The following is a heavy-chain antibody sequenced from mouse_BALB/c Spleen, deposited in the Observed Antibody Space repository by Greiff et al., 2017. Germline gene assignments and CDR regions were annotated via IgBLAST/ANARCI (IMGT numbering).Heavy chain of an antibody. Sequence: EVKLVESGGDLVKPGGSLKLSCTASGFTFSSYGMSWVRQTPDKRLEWVATISSGGSYTYYPDSVKGRFTISRDNAKNTLYLQMSSLKSEDTAMYYCARHDDGYYGAMDYWGQGTSVTVSS. CDR3: ARHDDGYYGAMDY. D-gene: IGHD2-3*01. J-gene: IGHJ4*01. V-gene: IGHV5-6*02. CDR1: GFTFSSYG. CDR2: ISSGGSYT.